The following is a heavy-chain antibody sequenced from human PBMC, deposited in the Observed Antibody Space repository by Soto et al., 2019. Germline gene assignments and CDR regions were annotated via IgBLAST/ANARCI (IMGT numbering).Heavy chain of an antibody. V-gene: IGHV1-18*01. D-gene: IGHD2-15*01. CDR3: ARVQIVVVVGGTPADY. Sequence: QVQLEQSGAEVKKSGASVKVSCKASGYICSTHGINWVRQAPGQGLEWMGWINPYNGKTNYAQKFQGRVTMTTETSRKTAYMELRSLRSDDTAVYYCARVQIVVVVGGTPADYWGQGTLVTVSS. CDR2: INPYNGKT. J-gene: IGHJ4*02. CDR1: GYICSTHG.